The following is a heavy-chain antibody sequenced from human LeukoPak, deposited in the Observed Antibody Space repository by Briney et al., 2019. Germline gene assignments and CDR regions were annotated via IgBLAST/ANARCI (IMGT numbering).Heavy chain of an antibody. Sequence: GGSLRLSCAASGFIVSRNYVSWVRQAPGKGLEWVSVIYSGGSTYYADSVKGRFTISRDNSKNTLYPQMNSMRAEDTAVYYCAASITMIVSWGQGTLVTVSS. J-gene: IGHJ5*02. CDR3: AASITMIVS. CDR1: GFIVSRNY. D-gene: IGHD3-22*01. CDR2: IYSGGST. V-gene: IGHV3-53*01.